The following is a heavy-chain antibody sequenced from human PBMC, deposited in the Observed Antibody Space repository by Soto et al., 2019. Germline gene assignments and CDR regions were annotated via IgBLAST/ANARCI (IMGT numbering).Heavy chain of an antibody. CDR2: IYYSGTT. V-gene: IGHV4-59*01. Sequence: SETLSLTCTVSGASIRSTYWSWIRQSPGKGLEWIGYIYYSGTTNYNPSLKNRVTISVDTSKNQLSLNLTSVTAADTAVYYCARTPFSLTLGTVLDYFDSWCQRILVTLS. CDR1: GASIRSTY. J-gene: IGHJ4*02. D-gene: IGHD3-9*01. CDR3: ARTPFSLTLGTVLDYFDS.